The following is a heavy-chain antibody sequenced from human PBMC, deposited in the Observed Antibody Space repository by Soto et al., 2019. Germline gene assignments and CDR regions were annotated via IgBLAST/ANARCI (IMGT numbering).Heavy chain of an antibody. CDR2: IIPIFGTA. CDR3: ARVGCSSTSCYWDYYYYGMDV. D-gene: IGHD2-2*01. CDR1: GGTFSSYA. V-gene: IGHV1-69*06. Sequence: QVQLVQSGAEVKKPGSSVKVSCKASGGTFSSYAISWVRQAPGQGLEWMGGIIPIFGTANYAQKFQGRVTITADKSPSTAYMEMSSLRSEDTAVYYCARVGCSSTSCYWDYYYYGMDVWGQGTTVTVSS. J-gene: IGHJ6*02.